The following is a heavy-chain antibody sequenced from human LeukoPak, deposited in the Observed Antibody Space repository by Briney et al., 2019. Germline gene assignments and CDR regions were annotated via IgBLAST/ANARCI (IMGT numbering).Heavy chain of an antibody. CDR1: GFTFRSYE. CDR3: ARRSGRRYEY. D-gene: IGHD5-24*01. V-gene: IGHV3-48*03. J-gene: IGHJ4*01. CDR2: ISGGGEST. Sequence: PGGSLRLSCAASGFTFRSYEMNWVRHAPGRGLEWVSHISGGGESTVYPDAVKGRFTISRDNAKNSLYLQMNSLRVEDTGIYYCARRSGRRYEYWGQESWSPSPQ.